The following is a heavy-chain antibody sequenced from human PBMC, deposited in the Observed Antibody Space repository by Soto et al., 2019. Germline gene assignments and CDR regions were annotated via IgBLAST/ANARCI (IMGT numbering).Heavy chain of an antibody. V-gene: IGHV3-33*01. CDR2: IWNDGTRD. J-gene: IGHJ4*02. CDR3: ARDHQSGDISGHPDFDY. CDR1: GFTFINYG. D-gene: IGHD2-21*02. Sequence: QVQLVESGGGVVQPGRSLRLSCTASGFTFINYGMHWVRQAPGKGLQWVAVIWNDGTRDDYTDSVKGRFTISRDDSKNTLYLQMNSLRAEDTTLYYCARDHQSGDISGHPDFDYWGQGTMFTVSS.